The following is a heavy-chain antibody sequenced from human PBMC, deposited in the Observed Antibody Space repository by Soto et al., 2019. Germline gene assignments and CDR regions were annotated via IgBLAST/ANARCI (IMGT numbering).Heavy chain of an antibody. CDR3: ATARGDFRY. V-gene: IGHV3-15*07. Sequence: EVQLVESGGDLAKPGGSLRLSCAVSGFTFSYAWMNWVRQAPGKGLEWVGRIKSKTDGGTTDYAAPVKGRFTISRDDSRNMVFQQMNSMGTEDTAVYYCATARGDFRYWGQGTRVTVSS. CDR1: GFTFSYAW. J-gene: IGHJ4*02. D-gene: IGHD3-10*01. CDR2: IKSKTDGGTT.